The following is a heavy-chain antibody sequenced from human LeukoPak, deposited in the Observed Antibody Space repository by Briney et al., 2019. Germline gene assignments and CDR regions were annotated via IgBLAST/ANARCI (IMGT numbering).Heavy chain of an antibody. CDR3: ATDREGDPSAYYLV. CDR2: ISGSGGST. D-gene: IGHD3-22*01. Sequence: GGSLRLSCAASGFSFSTQRMHWVRQAPGKGLEWVSAISGSGGSTYYADSVKGRFTISRDNFKNTLYLQMNSLRAEDSAVYYCATDREGDPSAYYLVGGQGTLITVSS. CDR1: GFSFSTQR. J-gene: IGHJ4*02. V-gene: IGHV3-23*01.